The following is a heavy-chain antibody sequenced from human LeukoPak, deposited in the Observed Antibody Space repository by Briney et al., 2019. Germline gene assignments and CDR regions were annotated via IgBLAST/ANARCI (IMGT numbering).Heavy chain of an antibody. V-gene: IGHV3-30*02. CDR3: AKDMSYLSGSCYLDS. D-gene: IGHD3-10*01. Sequence: GGSLRLSCAASGFTFISFGMHWVRQAPGKGLEWVAFIRYDGSNKYYADSVKGRFTISRDNSKNTLYLQMNSLRAEDTAVFYCAKDMSYLSGSCYLDSWGQGTLVTVSS. CDR1: GFTFISFG. CDR2: IRYDGSNK. J-gene: IGHJ4*02.